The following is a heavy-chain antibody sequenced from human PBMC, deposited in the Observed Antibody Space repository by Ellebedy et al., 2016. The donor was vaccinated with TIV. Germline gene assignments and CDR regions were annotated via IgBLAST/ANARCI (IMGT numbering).Heavy chain of an antibody. D-gene: IGHD2-2*01. CDR3: ASSNRAALRVIDY. V-gene: IGHV1-69*13. CDR1: GGTFSSYA. Sequence: SVKVSXKASGGTFSSYAISWVRQAPGQGLEWMGGIIPIFGTANYAQKFQGRVTITADESTSTAYMELSSLRSEDTAVYYCASSNRAALRVIDYWGQGTLVTVSS. CDR2: IIPIFGTA. J-gene: IGHJ4*02.